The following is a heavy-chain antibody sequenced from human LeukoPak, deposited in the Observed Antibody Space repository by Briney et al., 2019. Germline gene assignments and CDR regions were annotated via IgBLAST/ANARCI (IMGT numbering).Heavy chain of an antibody. V-gene: IGHV1-69*13. Sequence: ASVKVSCKASGGTVSRFPISWVRQAPGQGLEWMGGIIPIFGTANYAQNLQGRVTITADESTGTAYMELRSLRSEDTAVYYCARDRPGRYCSTISCYSASPFDPWGQGTLVTVSS. D-gene: IGHD2-2*02. CDR3: ARDRPGRYCSTISCYSASPFDP. CDR1: GGTVSRFP. CDR2: IIPIFGTA. J-gene: IGHJ5*02.